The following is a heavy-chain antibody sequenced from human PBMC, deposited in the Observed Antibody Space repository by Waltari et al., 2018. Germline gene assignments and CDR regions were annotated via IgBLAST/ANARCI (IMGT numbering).Heavy chain of an antibody. D-gene: IGHD3-22*01. CDR1: GGTFSSYA. V-gene: IGHV1-69*05. J-gene: IGHJ4*02. CDR2: VIPIFGTA. CDR3: ARLSTSSGAMDY. Sequence: QVQLVQSGAEVKKPGSSVKVSCKASGGTFSSYAISWVRQAPGQGLEWMGGVIPIFGTANYAQKFQGRVTITTDESTSTAYMELSSLRSEDTAVYYCARLSTSSGAMDYWGQGTLVTVSS.